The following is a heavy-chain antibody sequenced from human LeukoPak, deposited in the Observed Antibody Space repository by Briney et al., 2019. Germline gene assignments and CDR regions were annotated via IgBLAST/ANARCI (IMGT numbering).Heavy chain of an antibody. CDR2: ISGSGGST. D-gene: IGHD2-2*01. CDR3: AKDRDIVVVPAARPFDY. J-gene: IGHJ4*02. Sequence: GGSLRLSCAASGFTFSSYAMSWVRQAPGKALEWVSAISGSGGSTYYADSVKGRFTISRDNSKNTLYLQMNSLRAEDTAVYYCAKDRDIVVVPAARPFDYWGQGTLVTVSS. CDR1: GFTFSSYA. V-gene: IGHV3-23*01.